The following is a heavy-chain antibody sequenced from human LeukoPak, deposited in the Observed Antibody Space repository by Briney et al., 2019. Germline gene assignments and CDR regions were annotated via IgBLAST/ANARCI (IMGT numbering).Heavy chain of an antibody. V-gene: IGHV3-23*01. CDR1: GFTFSNYA. CDR3: VIWGDYDVLTGYYVPDY. D-gene: IGHD3-9*01. J-gene: IGHJ4*02. Sequence: PGGSLRLSCVASGFTFSNYAMSWVRQAPGKGLEWVSAITGSGTSTYYADSLKGRFTISRDNSKNTAFLQMNSLRHEDTAIYYCVIWGDYDVLTGYYVPDYWGQGTLVTVSS. CDR2: ITGSGTST.